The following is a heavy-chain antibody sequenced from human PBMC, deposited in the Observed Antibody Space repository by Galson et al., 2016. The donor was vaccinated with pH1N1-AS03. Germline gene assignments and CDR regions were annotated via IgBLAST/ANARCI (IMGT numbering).Heavy chain of an antibody. D-gene: IGHD6-19*01. Sequence: SETLSLTCTVSGGSISSSSWWSWVRQPPGKGLEWIGEIYHSGSTNYNPPLKSRVNISVDKSKNQFSLKLSSVTAADTAVYYCARGLTVSGRESRLDYWGQGTQVTVSS. CDR1: GGSISSSSW. V-gene: IGHV4-4*02. CDR2: IYHSGST. J-gene: IGHJ4*02. CDR3: ARGLTVSGRESRLDY.